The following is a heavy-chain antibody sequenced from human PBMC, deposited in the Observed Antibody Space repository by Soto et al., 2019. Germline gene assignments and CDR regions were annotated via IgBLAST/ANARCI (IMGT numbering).Heavy chain of an antibody. CDR3: ARVNYGNYYYYYGMDV. J-gene: IGHJ6*02. Sequence: PGKGLEWIGYIYYSENTNYNPSLKSRVTISVDTSKNQFSLKLNSVTAADTAVYYCARVNYGNYYYYYGMDVWGQGTTVTVSS. D-gene: IGHD4-17*01. V-gene: IGHV4-59*01. CDR2: IYYSENT.